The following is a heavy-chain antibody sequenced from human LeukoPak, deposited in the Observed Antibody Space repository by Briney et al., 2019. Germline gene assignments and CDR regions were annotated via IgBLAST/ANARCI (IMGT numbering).Heavy chain of an antibody. Sequence: GGSLRLSCAASGFTFSSYWMHWVRQAPGKGLVWVSRIKSDGSETNYADSVKGRFTISRDNAKNTLNLQMNSLRAEDTAVYYCASDPVQYDLDVWGQGTTVSVSS. CDR3: ASDPVQYDLDV. CDR2: IKSDGSET. J-gene: IGHJ6*02. CDR1: GFTFSSYW. V-gene: IGHV3-74*01.